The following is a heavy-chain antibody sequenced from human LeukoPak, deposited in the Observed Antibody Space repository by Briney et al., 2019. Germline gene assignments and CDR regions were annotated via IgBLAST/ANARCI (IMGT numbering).Heavy chain of an antibody. CDR3: AKESCRGTRGSTICYFEY. V-gene: IGHV3-23*01. CDR2: ISGSGGST. Sequence: GGSLRLSCAASGFTFISYGMRWVRQAPGKGLEWVSTISGSGGSTDYADSVRGRFTISRDNSKNTLYLQMNSLRVEDTAVYYCAKESCRGTRGSTICYFEYWGQGTLVTVSS. D-gene: IGHD2-2*01. J-gene: IGHJ4*02. CDR1: GFTFISYG.